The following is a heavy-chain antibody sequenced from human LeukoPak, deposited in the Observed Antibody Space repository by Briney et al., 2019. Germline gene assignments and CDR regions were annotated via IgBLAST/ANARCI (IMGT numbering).Heavy chain of an antibody. Sequence: PSETLSLTCTVSGGSISSYYWSWIRQPPGKGLEWIGYIYYSGSTNYNPSLKSRVTISVDTSKNQFSLKLSSVTAADTAVYYCAREALLATGNNWFDPWGQGTLVTVSS. CDR1: GGSISSYY. CDR3: AREALLATGNNWFDP. V-gene: IGHV4-59*01. D-gene: IGHD5-12*01. CDR2: IYYSGST. J-gene: IGHJ5*02.